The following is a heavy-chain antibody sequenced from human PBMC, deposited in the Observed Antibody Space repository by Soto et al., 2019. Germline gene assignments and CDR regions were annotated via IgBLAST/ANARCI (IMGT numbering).Heavy chain of an antibody. CDR1: DGSISNYY. J-gene: IGHJ5*02. Sequence: SETLSLTCTVSDGSISNYYWSWIRQPPGKGLEWIGYIYYSGSTNYNPSLKSRNTISVDTSKNQFSLKLSSVTAADTSVYYCARLRGITGTTDWFDPWGQGTLVTVSS. D-gene: IGHD1-20*01. V-gene: IGHV4-59*08. CDR3: ARLRGITGTTDWFDP. CDR2: IYYSGST.